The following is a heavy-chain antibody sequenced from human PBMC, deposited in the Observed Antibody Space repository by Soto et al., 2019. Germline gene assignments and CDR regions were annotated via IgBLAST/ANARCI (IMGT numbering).Heavy chain of an antibody. CDR3: ARRVSRMGIWENGRCPTRGYFDP. V-gene: IGHV5-51*01. J-gene: IGHJ5*02. CDR1: GYTFSNSW. CDR2: IYPADSDT. D-gene: IGHD2-15*01. Sequence: EVQLVQPGAEVKKPGESLTISCQGSGYTFSNSWIGWVRQTPGRGLEWMGVIYPADSDTRYSPSFQGLVTLSIDKSAHPAYLHWNRLQAPDSGLSYPARRVSRMGIWENGRCPTRGYFDPWGQGTLVTVSS.